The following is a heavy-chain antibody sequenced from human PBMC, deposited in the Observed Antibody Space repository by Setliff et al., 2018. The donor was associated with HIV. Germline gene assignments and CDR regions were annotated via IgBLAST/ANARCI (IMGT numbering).Heavy chain of an antibody. CDR1: RHNFKTYA. Sequence: SVKVSCKASRHNFKTYAFSWVRQAPGQGLEWVGGIIPMFGSANYAQKFQGRVKITVDTFTSTAYMELSSLRSEDTALYYCARGLSGAGDEYWGQGTLVTVSS. J-gene: IGHJ4*02. D-gene: IGHD3-10*01. V-gene: IGHV1-69*06. CDR2: IIPMFGSA. CDR3: ARGLSGAGDEY.